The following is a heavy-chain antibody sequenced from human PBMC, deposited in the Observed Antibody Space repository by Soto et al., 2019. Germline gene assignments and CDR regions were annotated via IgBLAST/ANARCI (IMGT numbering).Heavy chain of an antibody. CDR2: IGTAGDT. J-gene: IGHJ6*03. Sequence: GGSLRLSCAASGFTFSSYDMHWVRQATGKGLEWVSAIGTAGDTYYPGSVKGRFTISRENAKNSLYLQMNSLGAGDTAVYYCARGSVYYYYMDVWGKGTTVTVSS. V-gene: IGHV3-13*01. CDR1: GFTFSSYD. CDR3: ARGSVYYYYMDV.